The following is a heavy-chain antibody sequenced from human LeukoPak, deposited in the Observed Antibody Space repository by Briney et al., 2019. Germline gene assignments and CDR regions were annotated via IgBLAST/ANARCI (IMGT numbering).Heavy chain of an antibody. D-gene: IGHD3-10*01. J-gene: IGHJ5*02. V-gene: IGHV4-59*01. Sequence: SETLSLTCTVSGGSISSYYWSWIRQPPGKGLECIGYIHYTGSTNYNASLKNRVTISVDTSKNQFSLKLNSVTAADTAVYYCARGGYYGSGNDFRFDPWGQGTLVTVSS. CDR2: IHYTGST. CDR1: GGSISSYY. CDR3: ARGGYYGSGNDFRFDP.